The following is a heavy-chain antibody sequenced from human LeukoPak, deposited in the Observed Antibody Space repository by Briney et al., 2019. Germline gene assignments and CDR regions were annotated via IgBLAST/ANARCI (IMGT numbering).Heavy chain of an antibody. J-gene: IGHJ4*02. V-gene: IGHV4-59*01. CDR3: ARASGSYSSFDY. Sequence: SETLSLTCTVSGGSFSTYYWSWIRQPPGKGLELIGYIYSSGSTDYNPSLKSRVTISVDTSKNQFSLKLSSVTAADTAVYYCARASGSYSSFDYWGQGTLVTVSS. CDR2: IYSSGST. CDR1: GGSFSTYY. D-gene: IGHD1-26*01.